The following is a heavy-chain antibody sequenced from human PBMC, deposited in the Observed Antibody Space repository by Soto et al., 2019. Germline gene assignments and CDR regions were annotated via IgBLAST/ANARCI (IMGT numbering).Heavy chain of an antibody. CDR3: ARGGSYGDFFDY. CDR1: GGSMSSNY. Sequence: PTETLDLTCSVSGGSMSSNYWTWIRQSPGKGLEWIGYIYYTGSTKYNPSLQSRVTISLDTSKNQFSLRLTSVTSADTAVYYCARGGSYGDFFDYWGQGAQVTVSS. V-gene: IGHV4-59*01. CDR2: IYYTGST. J-gene: IGHJ4*02. D-gene: IGHD4-17*01.